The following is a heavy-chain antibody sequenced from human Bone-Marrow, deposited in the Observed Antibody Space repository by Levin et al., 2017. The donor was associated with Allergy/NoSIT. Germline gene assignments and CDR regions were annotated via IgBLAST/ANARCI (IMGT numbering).Heavy chain of an antibody. CDR3: ERRRPGDGYDN. J-gene: IGHJ4*02. CDR1: GFTFSDHY. V-gene: IGHV3-72*01. D-gene: IGHD7-27*01. Sequence: GESLKISCAASGFTFSDHYMDWVRQAPGKGLEWVGRIRNKANSYTTEYAASVKGRFTISRDDSKNSLFLQMNSLKTEDTAVYYCERRRPGDGYDNWGQGTLVTVSS. CDR2: IRNKANSYTT.